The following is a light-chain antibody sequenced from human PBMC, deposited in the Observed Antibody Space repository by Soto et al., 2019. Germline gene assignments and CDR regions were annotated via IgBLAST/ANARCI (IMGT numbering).Light chain of an antibody. Sequence: EIVLTQSPVTLSLSPGERATLSCRASQSVSNNYLAWYQQKPGQAPRLLIYGASSRATGIPDRFSGSGSGTDFTLTISRLEPEDFAVFYCHQCDSSPWTFGQGTKVDIK. CDR1: QSVSNNY. V-gene: IGKV3-20*01. J-gene: IGKJ1*01. CDR3: HQCDSSPWT. CDR2: GAS.